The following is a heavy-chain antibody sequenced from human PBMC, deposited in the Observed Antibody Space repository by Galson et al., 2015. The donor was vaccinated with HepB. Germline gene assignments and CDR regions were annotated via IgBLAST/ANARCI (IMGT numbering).Heavy chain of an antibody. CDR2: ISYDGSNK. CDR1: GFTFSNYW. D-gene: IGHD4-17*01. J-gene: IGHJ4*02. CDR3: ARQKGDGDYG. Sequence: SLRLSCAASGFTFSNYWMSWVRQAPGKGLEWVAVISYDGSNKYYADSVKGRFTISRDNSKNTLYLQMNSLRAEDTAVYYCARQKGDGDYGWGQGTLVTVSS. V-gene: IGHV3-30*03.